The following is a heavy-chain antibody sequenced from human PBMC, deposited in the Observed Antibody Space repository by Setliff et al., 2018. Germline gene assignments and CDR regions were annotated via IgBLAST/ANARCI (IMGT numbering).Heavy chain of an antibody. CDR1: GFSLTTTRVA. D-gene: IGHD3-22*01. CDR3: AHRRVGNYDSSGNYHSYFDY. Sequence: SGPTLVNPTQTLTLTCTFSGFSLTTTRVAVGWIRQPPGKALEWLALIYWDDDKRYTYSPSLKTRLTVSRDTYRNQAVLTMANMDPVDTATYYCAHRRVGNYDSSGNYHSYFDYWGQGILVTVSS. V-gene: IGHV2-5*02. J-gene: IGHJ4*02. CDR2: IYWDDDK.